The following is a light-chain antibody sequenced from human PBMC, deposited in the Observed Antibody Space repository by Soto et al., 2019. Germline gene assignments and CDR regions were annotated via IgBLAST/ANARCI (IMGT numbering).Light chain of an antibody. Sequence: IVLTQSPGTLSLSPGERATFSCRASQTISSSSLAWYQQKGGQAPRLLIYGASSRATGIPDRFSGSGSGTDFTLTISRLEPDDFAVYYCQQYGSSSTFGQGTRLEI. V-gene: IGKV3-20*01. CDR3: QQYGSSST. CDR1: QTISSSS. CDR2: GAS. J-gene: IGKJ5*01.